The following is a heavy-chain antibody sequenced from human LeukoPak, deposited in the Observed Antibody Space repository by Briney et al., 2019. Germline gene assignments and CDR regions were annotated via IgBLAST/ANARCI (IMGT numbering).Heavy chain of an antibody. CDR1: GYTFTSYA. Sequence: ASVKVSRKASGYTFTSYAINWVRQAPGQGLEWMGWMNPNSGNTGYAQKFQGRVTMTRNTSISTAYMELSSLRSEDTAVYYCARVCSGGSCYSGYYGMDVWGQGTTVTVSS. CDR2: MNPNSGNT. CDR3: ARVCSGGSCYSGYYGMDV. V-gene: IGHV1-8*01. D-gene: IGHD2-15*01. J-gene: IGHJ6*02.